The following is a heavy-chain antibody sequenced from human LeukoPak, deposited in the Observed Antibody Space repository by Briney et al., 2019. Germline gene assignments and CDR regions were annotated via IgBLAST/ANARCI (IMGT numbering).Heavy chain of an antibody. CDR2: INHSGST. CDR1: GGSFSGYY. CDR3: ARGFGSSSSRARGYFDY. D-gene: IGHD6-6*01. V-gene: IGHV4-34*01. J-gene: IGHJ4*02. Sequence: SETLFLTCAVYGGSFSGYYWSWIRQPPGKGLEWIGEINHSGSTNYNPSLKSRVTISVDASKNQFSLKLSSVTAADTAVYYCARGFGSSSSRARGYFDYWGQGTLVTVSS.